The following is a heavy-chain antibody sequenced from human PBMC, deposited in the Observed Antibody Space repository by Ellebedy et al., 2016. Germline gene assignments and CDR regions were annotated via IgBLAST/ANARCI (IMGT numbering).Heavy chain of an antibody. Sequence: ASVKVSXXASGYTFTSYGISWVRQAPGQGLEWMGWISAYNGNTNYAQKLQGRVTMTTDTSTSTAYMELRSLRSDDTAVYYCAREEAGIAVTGRVSDYWGQGTLVTVSS. D-gene: IGHD6-19*01. CDR3: AREEAGIAVTGRVSDY. J-gene: IGHJ4*02. CDR2: ISAYNGNT. CDR1: GYTFTSYG. V-gene: IGHV1-18*01.